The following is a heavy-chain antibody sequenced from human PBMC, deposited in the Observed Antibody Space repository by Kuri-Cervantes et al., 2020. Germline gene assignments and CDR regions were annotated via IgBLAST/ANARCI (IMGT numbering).Heavy chain of an antibody. CDR3: ARGHSSGGRATYDY. D-gene: IGHD6-19*01. Sequence: GESLKISCAASGFSVSSEYMSWVHQAPGKGLEWVSTIYRGGPTYYGDSVKSRFTISRDNAKNSLYLQMNSLRAEDTAVYYCARGHSSGGRATYDYWGQGTLVTVSS. CDR1: GFSVSSEY. J-gene: IGHJ4*02. V-gene: IGHV3-53*01. CDR2: IYRGGPT.